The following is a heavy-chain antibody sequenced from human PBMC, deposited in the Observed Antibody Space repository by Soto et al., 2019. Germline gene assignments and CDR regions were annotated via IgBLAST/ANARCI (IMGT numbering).Heavy chain of an antibody. CDR2: ISGDGRTT. CDR1: GFTFSSHW. D-gene: IGHD2-2*01. Sequence: PGGSLRLSCAASGFTFSSHWMNWVRQPPGKGLVWVSRISGDGRTTSHADSVKGRFTISRDNAKNTLYLQVNSLRVEDTAVYYCARGVPNCSSSSCYFDFWGQGILVTVSS. J-gene: IGHJ4*02. CDR3: ARGVPNCSSSSCYFDF. V-gene: IGHV3-74*01.